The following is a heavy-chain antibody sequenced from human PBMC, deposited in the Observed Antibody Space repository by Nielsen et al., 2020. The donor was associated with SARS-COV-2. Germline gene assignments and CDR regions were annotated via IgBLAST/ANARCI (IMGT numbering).Heavy chain of an antibody. D-gene: IGHD3-10*01. CDR3: VGEGRGSYFMDV. Sequence: GGSLRLSCAASGFSFSTYWMHWVRQVPGKGLVWVSRINSDASSTHYADSVKGRFTISRDNAKNTLFLQMNNLRAEDTAVYYCVGEGRGSYFMDVWGKGTTVTVSS. J-gene: IGHJ6*03. V-gene: IGHV3-74*01. CDR2: INSDASST. CDR1: GFSFSTYW.